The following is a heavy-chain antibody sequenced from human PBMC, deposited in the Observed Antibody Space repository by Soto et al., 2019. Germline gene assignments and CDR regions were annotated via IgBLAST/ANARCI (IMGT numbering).Heavy chain of an antibody. CDR1: GGSISSGGYY. Sequence: PSETLSLTCTVSGGSISSGGYYWSWIRQHPGKGLEWIGYIYYSGSTYYNPSLKSRVTISVDTSKNQFSLKLSSVTAADTAVYYCARSTTVVTPPDYWGQGTLVTVSS. D-gene: IGHD4-17*01. CDR3: ARSTTVVTPPDY. V-gene: IGHV4-31*03. J-gene: IGHJ4*02. CDR2: IYYSGST.